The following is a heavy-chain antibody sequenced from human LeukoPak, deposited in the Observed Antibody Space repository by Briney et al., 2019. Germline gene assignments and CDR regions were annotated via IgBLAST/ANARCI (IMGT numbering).Heavy chain of an antibody. CDR3: ARQTGLNYGMDV. D-gene: IGHD3-10*01. CDR2: IYYSGTT. J-gene: IGHJ6*02. Sequence: SETLSLTCIVSGGSISSSTYYWGWIRQPPGKGLEWIGRIYYSGTTYYNPSLKSRFTISVDTTKNQFSLKLSSVTAADTAVYYCARQTGLNYGMDVWGQGTTVTVSS. V-gene: IGHV4-39*01. CDR1: GGSISSSTYY.